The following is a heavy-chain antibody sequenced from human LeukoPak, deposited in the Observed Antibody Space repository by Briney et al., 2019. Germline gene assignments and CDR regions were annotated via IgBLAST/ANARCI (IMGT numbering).Heavy chain of an antibody. J-gene: IGHJ4*02. Sequence: PGRSLRLSCAASGFTFVDYAMHWVRQAPGKGLEWVSGISWNSGSIGYADSVKGRFTISRDNARNSLYLQMNSLRAEDTALYYCAKGFYDSSGYLDYWGQGTLVTVSS. CDR1: GFTFVDYA. V-gene: IGHV3-9*01. CDR3: AKGFYDSSGYLDY. CDR2: ISWNSGSI. D-gene: IGHD3-22*01.